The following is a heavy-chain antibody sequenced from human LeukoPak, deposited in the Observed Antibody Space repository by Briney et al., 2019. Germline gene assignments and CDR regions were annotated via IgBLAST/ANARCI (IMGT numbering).Heavy chain of an antibody. J-gene: IGHJ5*02. CDR1: GYGFCDVY. CDR2: INPHSGAT. CDR3: ATSSTVTRPRDP. D-gene: IGHD1-1*01. Sequence: ASVKVSCKASGYGFCDVYFYWVRQAPGQGLEWMGWINPHSGATNYAQRFQGRVSMDASFDTAYMELSRLTSDDTAVYYCATSSTVTRPRDPWGQGTLVTVSS. V-gene: IGHV1-2*02.